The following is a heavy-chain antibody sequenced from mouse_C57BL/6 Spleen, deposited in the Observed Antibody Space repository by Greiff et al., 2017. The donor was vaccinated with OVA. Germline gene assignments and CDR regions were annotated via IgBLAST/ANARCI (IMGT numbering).Heavy chain of an antibody. CDR2: INPSNGGT. D-gene: IGHD1-1*01. Sequence: VQLQESGTELVKPGASVKLSCKASGYTFTSYWMHWVKQRPGQGLEWIGNINPSNGGTNYNEKFKSKATLTVDKSSSTAYMQLSSLTSEDSAVYYCARGVYYGSRDWYFDFWGTGTTVTVSS. CDR1: GYTFTSYW. J-gene: IGHJ1*03. CDR3: ARGVYYGSRDWYFDF. V-gene: IGHV1-53*01.